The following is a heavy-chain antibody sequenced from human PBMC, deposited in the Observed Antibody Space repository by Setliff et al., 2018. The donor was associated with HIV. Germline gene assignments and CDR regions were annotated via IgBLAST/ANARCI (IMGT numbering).Heavy chain of an antibody. CDR1: AYTFTDYF. Sequence: ASVKVSCKTSAYTFTDYFVHWVRLAPGQGLEWMGWINLKTAATHYAQDFQGRVTMTSDTSTSTVYMELSRVRSDDTAVYYCARDLFGSWYSGSSGLAHWGQGTLVTVSS. V-gene: IGHV1-2*02. CDR2: INLKTAAT. CDR3: ARDLFGSWYSGSSGLAH. D-gene: IGHD6-6*01. J-gene: IGHJ4*02.